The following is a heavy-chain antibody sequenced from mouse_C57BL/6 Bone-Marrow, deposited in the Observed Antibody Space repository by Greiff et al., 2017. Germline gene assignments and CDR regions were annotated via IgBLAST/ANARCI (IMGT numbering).Heavy chain of an antibody. CDR2: INPYNGGT. Sequence: EVKLVESGPVLVKPGASVKMSCKASGYTFTDYYMNWVKQSHGKSLEWIGVINPYNGGTSYNQKFKGKATLTVDKSSSTAYMELNSLTSEDSAVYYCARLRDYGDYWGQGTTLTVSS. J-gene: IGHJ2*01. CDR1: GYTFTDYY. CDR3: ARLRDYGDY. V-gene: IGHV1-19*01.